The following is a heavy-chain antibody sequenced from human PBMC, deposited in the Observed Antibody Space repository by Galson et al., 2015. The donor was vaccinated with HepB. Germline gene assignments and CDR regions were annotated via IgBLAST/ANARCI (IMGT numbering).Heavy chain of an antibody. Sequence: SLRLSCAASGFNFSNYVMHWVRQAPGKGLEWVAVISYDNSYRYYADSVKGRFTLSRDNSKNTLYLQMNSLRPEDTAIYYCVREGEGWTYCPEYFHHGGQGTRVTVSS. D-gene: IGHD1-26*01. CDR2: ISYDNSYR. V-gene: IGHV3-30*04. CDR1: GFNFSNYV. J-gene: IGHJ1*01. CDR3: VREGEGWTYCPEYFHH.